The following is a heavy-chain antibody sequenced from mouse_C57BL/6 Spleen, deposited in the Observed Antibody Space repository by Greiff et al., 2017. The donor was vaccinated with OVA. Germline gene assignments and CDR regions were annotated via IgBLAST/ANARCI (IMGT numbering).Heavy chain of an antibody. D-gene: IGHD4-1*01. CDR1: GFTFSSYA. Sequence: EVQLQESGGGLVKPGGSLKLSCAASGFTFSSYAMSWVRQTPEKRLEWVATISDGGSYTYYPDNVKGRFTISRDNAKNNLYLQMSHLKSEDTAMYYCARVANWDVGNYFDYWGQGTTLTVSS. CDR2: ISDGGSYT. CDR3: ARVANWDVGNYFDY. J-gene: IGHJ2*01. V-gene: IGHV5-4*01.